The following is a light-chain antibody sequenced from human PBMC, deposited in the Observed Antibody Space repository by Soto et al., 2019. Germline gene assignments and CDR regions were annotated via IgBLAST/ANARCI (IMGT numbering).Light chain of an antibody. CDR2: EVS. Sequence: QSALTQPPSASGSPGQSVTISCTGISSDVGGYNYVSWYQQYPGKAPKLMIYEVSKRPSGVPDRFSGSKSGNTASLTVSGLQAEDEADYYCSSYAGSNNYVFGPGTKLTVL. V-gene: IGLV2-8*01. CDR1: SSDVGGYNY. J-gene: IGLJ1*01. CDR3: SSYAGSNNYV.